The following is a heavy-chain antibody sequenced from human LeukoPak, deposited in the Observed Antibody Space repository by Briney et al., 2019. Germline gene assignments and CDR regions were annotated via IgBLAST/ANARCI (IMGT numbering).Heavy chain of an antibody. CDR2: ISSSGSTI. CDR1: GFTFSSYE. J-gene: IGHJ3*02. CDR3: ARATNWGWVGAFDI. Sequence: GSLRLSCAASGFTFSSYEMNWVRQAPGKGLEWVSYISSSGSTIYYADSVKGRFTISRDNAKNSLYLQMNSLRAEDTAVYYCARATNWGWVGAFDIWGQGTMVTVSS. D-gene: IGHD7-27*01. V-gene: IGHV3-48*03.